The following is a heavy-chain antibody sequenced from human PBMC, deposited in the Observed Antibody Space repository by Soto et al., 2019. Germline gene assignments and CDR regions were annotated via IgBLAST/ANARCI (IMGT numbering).Heavy chain of an antibody. CDR3: AKDFTSSWFYFDY. D-gene: IGHD6-13*01. V-gene: IGHV3-9*03. CDR2: ISWNSGSI. Sequence: EVQLVESGGGLVQPGRSLRLSCAASGFTFDDYAMHWVRQAPGKGLEWVSGISWNSGSIGYVDSVKGRFTISRDNAKNSLYLQMNSLRAEDMGLYYCAKDFTSSWFYFDYWGQGTLVTVSS. J-gene: IGHJ4*02. CDR1: GFTFDDYA.